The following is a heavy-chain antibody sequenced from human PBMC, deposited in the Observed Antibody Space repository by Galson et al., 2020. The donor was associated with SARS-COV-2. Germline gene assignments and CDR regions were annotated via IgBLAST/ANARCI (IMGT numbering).Heavy chain of an antibody. Sequence: GESLKISCAASGFTFSSYGMHWVRQAPGKGLEWVAVIWYDGSNKYYADSVKGRFTISRDNSKNTLYLQMNSLRAEDTAVYYCARVSTAVAQNYYYYGMDVWGQGTTVTVSS. CDR3: ARVSTAVAQNYYYYGMDV. D-gene: IGHD6-19*01. CDR2: IWYDGSNK. V-gene: IGHV3-33*01. J-gene: IGHJ6*02. CDR1: GFTFSSYG.